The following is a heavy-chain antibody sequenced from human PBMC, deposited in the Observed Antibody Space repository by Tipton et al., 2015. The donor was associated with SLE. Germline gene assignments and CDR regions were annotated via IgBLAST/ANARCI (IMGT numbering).Heavy chain of an antibody. J-gene: IGHJ4*02. V-gene: IGHV4-34*01. CDR3: ARSIMGDHDY. CDR2: INHSGST. D-gene: IGHD3-16*01. Sequence: TLSLTCTVSGASISSSYWIWIRQPPGKGLEWIGEINHSGSTNYNPSLKSRVTISVDTSKNQFSLKLSSVTAADTAVYYCARSIMGDHDYWGQGTLVTVSS. CDR1: GASISSSY.